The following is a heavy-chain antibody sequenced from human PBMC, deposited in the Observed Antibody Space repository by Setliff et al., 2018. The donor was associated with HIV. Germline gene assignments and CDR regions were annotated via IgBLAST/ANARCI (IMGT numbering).Heavy chain of an antibody. CDR1: GFSVSTYW. Sequence: LRLSCAASGFSVSTYWMNWVRQAPGKGLEWVANINEHGSETNYVDSVKGRFTISRDNAKNSLYLQMNSLGAEDTAVYYCTRHYGSGTYCLAYWGQGTLVTVSS. D-gene: IGHD3-10*01. CDR2: INEHGSET. V-gene: IGHV3-7*01. CDR3: TRHYGSGTYCLAY. J-gene: IGHJ4*02.